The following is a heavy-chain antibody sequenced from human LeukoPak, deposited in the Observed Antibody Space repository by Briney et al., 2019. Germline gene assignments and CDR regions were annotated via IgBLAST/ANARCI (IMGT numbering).Heavy chain of an antibody. CDR3: AGVARYSGSYLFDY. V-gene: IGHV4-59*08. D-gene: IGHD1-26*01. CDR2: IYYSGST. Sequence: SETLSLTCTVSGGSISSYYWSWIRQPPGKGLEWIGYIYYSGSTNYNPSLKSRVTISVDTSKNQFSLKLSSVTAADTAVYYCAGVARYSGSYLFDYWGQGTLVTVSS. J-gene: IGHJ4*02. CDR1: GGSISSYY.